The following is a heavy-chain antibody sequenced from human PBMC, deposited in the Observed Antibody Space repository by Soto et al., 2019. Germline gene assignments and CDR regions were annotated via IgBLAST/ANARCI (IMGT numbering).Heavy chain of an antibody. CDR2: ISGSGGST. Sequence: GGSLRLSCAASGFTFSSYAMSWVRQAPGKGLEWVSAISGSGGSTYYADSVKGRFTISRVNSKNTLYLQMNSLRAEDTAVYYCAIQPCSSTSCYAPAFDYWGQGTLVTVSS. CDR1: GFTFSSYA. D-gene: IGHD2-2*01. J-gene: IGHJ4*02. V-gene: IGHV3-23*01. CDR3: AIQPCSSTSCYAPAFDY.